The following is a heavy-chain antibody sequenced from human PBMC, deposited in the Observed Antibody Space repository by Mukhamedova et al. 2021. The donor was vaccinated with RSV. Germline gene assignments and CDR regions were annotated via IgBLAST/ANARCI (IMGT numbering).Heavy chain of an antibody. CDR2: FYTSENT. V-gene: IGHV4-4*08. D-gene: IGHD3-16*01. CDR3: ARYRIRTFYVMAFDT. CDR1: Y. Sequence: YWSWIRQVPGKGLEWIAYFYTSENTNHNPSLKSRVTMSADTSKKSVSLRLSSVTAADTAGYYCARYRIRTFYVMAFDTWCQGILVT. J-gene: IGHJ4*02.